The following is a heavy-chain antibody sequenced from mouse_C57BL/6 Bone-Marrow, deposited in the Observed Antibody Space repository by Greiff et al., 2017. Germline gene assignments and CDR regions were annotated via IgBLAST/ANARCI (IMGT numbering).Heavy chain of an antibody. CDR1: GYTFTSYW. V-gene: IGHV1-52*01. CDR3: ARYDYVRDYFDY. D-gene: IGHD2-4*01. J-gene: IGHJ2*01. CDR2: IDPSDSET. Sequence: VQLQQSGAELVRPGSSVKLSCKASGYTFTSYWMHWVKQRPIQGLEWIGNIDPSDSETHYNQKFKDKATLTVDKSSSTAYMQLSSLTSEDSAVYYCARYDYVRDYFDYWGQGTTLTVSS.